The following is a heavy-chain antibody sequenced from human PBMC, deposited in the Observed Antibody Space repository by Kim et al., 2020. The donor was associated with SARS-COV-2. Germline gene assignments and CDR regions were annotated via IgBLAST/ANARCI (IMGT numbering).Heavy chain of an antibody. D-gene: IGHD3-10*01. V-gene: IGHV4-39*01. CDR1: GGSISSSSYY. CDR2: IYYSGST. Sequence: SETLSLTCTVSGGSISSSSYYWGWIRQPPGKGLEWIGSIYYSGSTYYNPSLKSRVTISVDTSKNQFSLKLSSVTAADTAVYYCARSDYYGSGSYYQVDYWGQGTLVTVSS. J-gene: IGHJ4*02. CDR3: ARSDYYGSGSYYQVDY.